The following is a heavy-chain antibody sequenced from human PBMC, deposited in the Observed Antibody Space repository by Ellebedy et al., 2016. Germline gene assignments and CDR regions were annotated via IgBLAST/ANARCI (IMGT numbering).Heavy chain of an antibody. Sequence: GGSLRLXCAASGFTFSSYAMHWVRQAPGKGLEWVAVISYDGSNKYYADSVKGRFTISRDNSKNTLYLQMNSLRAEDTAVYYCARDRDNSGNHFDYWGQGTLVTVSS. D-gene: IGHD1-26*01. CDR3: ARDRDNSGNHFDY. V-gene: IGHV3-30-3*01. J-gene: IGHJ4*02. CDR2: ISYDGSNK. CDR1: GFTFSSYA.